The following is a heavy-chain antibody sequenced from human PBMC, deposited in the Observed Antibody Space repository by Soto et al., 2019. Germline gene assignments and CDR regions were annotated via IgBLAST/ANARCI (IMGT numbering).Heavy chain of an antibody. D-gene: IGHD3-3*01. Sequence: QVQVVESGGGVVQPGRSLRLSCAASGFTFSSFGMHWVRQAPGKGLEWVSLIWYDGSKKSYGDSVKGRFTISRDNSTNTVYLQMNSLRADDTAVYYCARDASYYSLWSGYYPSRNGMDVWGHGTRVTVPS. V-gene: IGHV3-33*01. CDR3: ARDASYYSLWSGYYPSRNGMDV. CDR2: IWYDGSKK. CDR1: GFTFSSFG. J-gene: IGHJ6*01.